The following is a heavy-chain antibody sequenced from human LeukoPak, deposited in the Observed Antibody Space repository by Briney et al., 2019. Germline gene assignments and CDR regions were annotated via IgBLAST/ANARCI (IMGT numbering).Heavy chain of an antibody. Sequence: GGSLRLSCAASGFTFSSYEMNWVRQAPGKGLEWVSYISSSGSTIYYADSVKGRFTISGDNAKNSLYLQMNSLRAEDTAVYYCARGRYCSSTSCYTDGMDVWGQGTTVTVSS. CDR1: GFTFSSYE. CDR2: ISSSGSTI. V-gene: IGHV3-48*03. J-gene: IGHJ6*02. CDR3: ARGRYCSSTSCYTDGMDV. D-gene: IGHD2-2*02.